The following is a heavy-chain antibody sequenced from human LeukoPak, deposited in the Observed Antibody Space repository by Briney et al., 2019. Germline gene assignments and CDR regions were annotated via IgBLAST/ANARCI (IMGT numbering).Heavy chain of an antibody. CDR3: TRMTAGHDY. D-gene: IGHD2-21*02. CDR2: INHSGYT. Sequence: NASETLSLTCAVSGVSFNDYYWSWVRQTPGKGLEWIGEINHSGYTNDSPSLKSRVTLSIDTSRKQFSLNLRSVTVADTGIYYCTRMTAGHDYWGQGTLVTVFS. V-gene: IGHV4-34*01. J-gene: IGHJ4*02. CDR1: GVSFNDYY.